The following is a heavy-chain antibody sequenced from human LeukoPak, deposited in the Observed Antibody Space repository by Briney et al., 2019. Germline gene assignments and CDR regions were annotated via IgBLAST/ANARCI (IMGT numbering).Heavy chain of an antibody. V-gene: IGHV3-11*04. D-gene: IGHD3-10*01. J-gene: IGHJ4*02. CDR3: ASDQGTLDY. Sequence: GGSLRLSCAAPGFTFSDYYMNWFRQAPGKGLEWVSYISSTGSTIYYADSVKGRFTISRDNAKNSLFLQMNSLRAEDTAVYYCASDQGTLDYWGQGTLVTVSS. CDR2: ISSTGSTI. CDR1: GFTFSDYY.